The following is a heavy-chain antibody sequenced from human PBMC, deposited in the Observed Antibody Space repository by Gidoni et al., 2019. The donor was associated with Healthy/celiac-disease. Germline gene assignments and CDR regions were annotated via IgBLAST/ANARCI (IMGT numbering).Heavy chain of an antibody. J-gene: IGHJ4*02. CDR1: GFTFSSYG. D-gene: IGHD3-10*01. V-gene: IGHV3-30*03. CDR3: ATDQKLLWFGELLN. Sequence: QVQLVESGGGVVQPGRSLRLSCAASGFTFSSYGMHWVRQAPGKGLEWVAVISYDGSNKYYADSVKGRFTISRDNSKNTLYLQMNSLRAEDTAVYYCATDQKLLWFGELLNWGQGTLVTVSS. CDR2: ISYDGSNK.